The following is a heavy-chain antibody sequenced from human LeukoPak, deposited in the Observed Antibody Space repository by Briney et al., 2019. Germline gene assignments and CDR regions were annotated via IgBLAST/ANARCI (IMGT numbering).Heavy chain of an antibody. CDR1: DGSISSGGYY. V-gene: IGHV4-31*03. D-gene: IGHD3-22*01. J-gene: IGHJ4*02. CDR2: IYYSGST. CDR3: ARGGHDSSGYYYFDY. Sequence: SQTLSLTCTVSDGSISSGGYYWSWIRQHPGKGLEWIGYIYYSGSTYYNPSLKSRVTISVDTSKNQFSLKLSSVTAADTAVYYCARGGHDSSGYYYFDYWGQGTLVTVSS.